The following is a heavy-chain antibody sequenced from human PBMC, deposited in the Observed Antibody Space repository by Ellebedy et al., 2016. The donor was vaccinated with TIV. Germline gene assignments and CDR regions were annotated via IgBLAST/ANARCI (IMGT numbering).Heavy chain of an antibody. V-gene: IGHV1-69*13. CDR1: GYTFTSYD. D-gene: IGHD3-22*01. CDR2: IVPILGTT. CDR3: ARDMGPYYYDSSGYDY. J-gene: IGHJ4*02. Sequence: AASVKVSCKASGYTFTSYDINWVRQAPGQGLEWMGGIVPILGTTNYAQKFQGRVTITADESTSTAYMELSSLRSEDTAVYYCARDMGPYYYDSSGYDYWGQGTLVTVSS.